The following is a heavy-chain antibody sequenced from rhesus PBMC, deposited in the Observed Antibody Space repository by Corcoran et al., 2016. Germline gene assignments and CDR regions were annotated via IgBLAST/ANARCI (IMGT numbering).Heavy chain of an antibody. D-gene: IGHD2-33*01. CDR1: GASISSYW. CDR3: AREVA. J-gene: IGHJ4*01. V-gene: IGHV4-80*01. Sequence: QVQLQESGPGLVKPSETLSLTCAVSGASISSYWWSWIRQPPGKGLEWIGEINGKMGSTSYNPPLKSRVTISKDASKNQFSLRLSSVTAADTAVYYCAREVAWGQGVLVTVSS. CDR2: INGKMGST.